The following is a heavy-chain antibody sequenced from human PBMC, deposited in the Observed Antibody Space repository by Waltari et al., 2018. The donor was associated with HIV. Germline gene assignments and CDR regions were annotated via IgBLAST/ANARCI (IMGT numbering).Heavy chain of an antibody. CDR2: AKPKSGGT. Sequence: QVQLVQSGAEVKKPGASVTVSCRASGYTFTGYYMHWVRPAPGQALEWRGPAKPKSGGTNYVQNGQGGGTMTRETSIRTAHMERRWLGSKDTAVYSCAGRGVVITMIVDSEAVDSWGQGTMVTVSS. V-gene: IGHV1-2*06. CDR1: GYTFTGYY. CDR3: AGRGVVITMIVDSEAVDS. D-gene: IGHD3-22*01. J-gene: IGHJ3*02.